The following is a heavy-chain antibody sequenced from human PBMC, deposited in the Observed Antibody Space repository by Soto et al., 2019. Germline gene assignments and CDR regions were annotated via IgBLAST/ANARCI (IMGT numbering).Heavy chain of an antibody. CDR2: INAGNGNT. J-gene: IGHJ6*02. CDR1: GYTFTSYA. CDR3: ARSNDYSPSYYYYYGMDV. V-gene: IGHV1-3*01. D-gene: IGHD4-4*01. Sequence: ASVKVSCKASGYTFTSYAMHWVRQAPGQRLEWMGWINAGNGNTKYSQKFQGRVTITRDTSASTAYMELSSLRSEDTAVYYCARSNDYSPSYYYYYGMDVWGQGTTVTVSS.